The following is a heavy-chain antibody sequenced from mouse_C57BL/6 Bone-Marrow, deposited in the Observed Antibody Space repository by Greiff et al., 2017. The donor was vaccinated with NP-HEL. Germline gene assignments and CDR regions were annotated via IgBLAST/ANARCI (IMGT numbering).Heavy chain of an antibody. CDR1: GFTFSDYY. D-gene: IGHD3-3*01. Sequence: EVHLVESGGGLVQPGGSLKLSCAASGFTFSDYYMYWVRQTPEKRLEWVAYISNGGGSTYYPDTVKGRFTISRDNAKNTLYLQMSRLKSEDTAMYYCARGQPGFAYWGQGTLVTVSA. V-gene: IGHV5-12*01. J-gene: IGHJ3*01. CDR2: ISNGGGST. CDR3: ARGQPGFAY.